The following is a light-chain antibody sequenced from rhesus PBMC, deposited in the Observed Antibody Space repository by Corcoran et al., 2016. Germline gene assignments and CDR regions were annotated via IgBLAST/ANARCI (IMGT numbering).Light chain of an antibody. V-gene: IGLV2-32*02. J-gene: IGLJ1*01. CDR2: EVR. Sequence: QAALTKPRSVSGSPGQSVTISCTGTSSDIGCYNYVSWYQQHPGPAPKLMIYEVRKRPSGVSDRVSGSKSGNTASLTISGLQAEDEADYYCSSYADSNDIFGAGTRLTVL. CDR3: SSYADSNDI. CDR1: SSDIGCYNY.